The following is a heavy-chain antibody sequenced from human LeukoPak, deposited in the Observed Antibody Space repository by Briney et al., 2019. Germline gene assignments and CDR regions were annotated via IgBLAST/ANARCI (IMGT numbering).Heavy chain of an antibody. D-gene: IGHD3-16*01. J-gene: IGHJ3*02. CDR2: ITSDVTGT. Sequence: GGSLRPSCAASGFTFSSYWMHWVRQAPGKGLMWVSHITSDVTGTSYADFVKGRFTTSRDNAKNSLYLQMNSLRAEDTAVYYCARVGLGIDIWGQGTMVTVSS. CDR3: ARVGLGIDI. CDR1: GFTFSSYW. V-gene: IGHV3-74*01.